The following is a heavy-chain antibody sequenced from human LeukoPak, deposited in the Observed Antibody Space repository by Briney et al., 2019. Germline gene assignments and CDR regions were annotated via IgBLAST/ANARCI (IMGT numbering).Heavy chain of an antibody. V-gene: IGHV1-18*01. CDR3: ARDPRYSSGWYGHPPLDY. J-gene: IGHJ4*02. D-gene: IGHD6-19*01. CDR2: ISAYIGNT. CDR1: GYIFTTYG. Sequence: ASVKVSCKTSGYIFTTYGISWVRQAPGQGLEWMGWISAYIGNTNYAQKLQGRVTMTTDTSTSTAYMELRSLRSDDTAVYYCARDPRYSSGWYGHPPLDYWAREPWSPSPQ.